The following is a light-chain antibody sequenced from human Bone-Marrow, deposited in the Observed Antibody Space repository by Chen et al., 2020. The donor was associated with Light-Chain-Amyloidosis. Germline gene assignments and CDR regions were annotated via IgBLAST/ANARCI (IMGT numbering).Light chain of an antibody. Sequence: ESVLTQSLGTRSLSPGEGANLSCRASQTISSNYLTWYQQIFGQAPRLLIYGSSSRATGIPDRFTGSGSGTDFTLTINRLEPEDFAMYYCQQYGTSPLTFGGGTKVEIK. CDR2: GSS. V-gene: IGKV3-20*01. J-gene: IGKJ4*01. CDR1: QTISSNY. CDR3: QQYGTSPLT.